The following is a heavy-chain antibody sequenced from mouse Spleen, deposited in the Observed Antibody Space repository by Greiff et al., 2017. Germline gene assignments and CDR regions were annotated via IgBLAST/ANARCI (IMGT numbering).Heavy chain of an antibody. J-gene: IGHJ2*01. V-gene: IGHV1-76*01. Sequence: VQGVESGAELVRPGASVKLSCKASGYTFTDYYINWVKQRPGQGLEWIARIYPGSGNTYYNEKFKGKATLTAEKSSSTAYMQLSSLTSEDSAVYFCARGIYDGYHGDYWGQGTTLTVSS. D-gene: IGHD2-3*01. CDR2: IYPGSGNT. CDR3: ARGIYDGYHGDY. CDR1: GYTFTDYY.